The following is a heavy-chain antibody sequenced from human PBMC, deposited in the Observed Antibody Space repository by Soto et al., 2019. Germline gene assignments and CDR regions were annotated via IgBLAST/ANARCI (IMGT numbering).Heavy chain of an antibody. D-gene: IGHD3-16*01. CDR3: VRIRYQLPSSVLWLDP. Sequence: LSLTCAVYGGFLSESYWTWIRQPPGKGLEWIGEINHVGGTNYNPSLKSRVTMSVDTSQNQFSLGLISVTAADTAMYFCVRIRYQLPSSVLWLDPWGQGTPVTVSS. CDR2: INHVGGT. CDR1: GGFLSESY. V-gene: IGHV4-34*01. J-gene: IGHJ5*02.